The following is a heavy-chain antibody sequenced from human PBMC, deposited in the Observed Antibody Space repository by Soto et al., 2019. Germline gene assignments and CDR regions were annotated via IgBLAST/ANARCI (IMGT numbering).Heavy chain of an antibody. V-gene: IGHV1-18*01. CDR2: INAYNGNT. J-gene: IGHJ4*02. CDR1: GYTFTSYG. Sequence: SVKVSCKASGYTFTSYGISWVRQAPGQGLEWMGWINAYNGNTNYAQKLQGRVTMTTDTSTSTAYMALRSLRSDDTAAYYCARDPVAGTYFDYWGQGALVTGLL. CDR3: ARDPVAGTYFDY. D-gene: IGHD6-19*01.